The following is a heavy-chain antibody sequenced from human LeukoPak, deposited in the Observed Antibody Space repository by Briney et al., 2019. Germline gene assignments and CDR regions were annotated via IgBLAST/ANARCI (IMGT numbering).Heavy chain of an antibody. V-gene: IGHV3-48*03. CDR3: AIEGELGNFDAFDI. Sequence: GGSLRLSCAASGFTFSTYEMNWVRQAPGKGLEWVSYISGSGSAIYYADSVKGRFTISRDNARNSLYLQMNSLRAEDTAVYYCAIEGELGNFDAFDIWGQGTMVTVSS. J-gene: IGHJ3*02. CDR2: ISGSGSAI. CDR1: GFTFSTYE. D-gene: IGHD7-27*01.